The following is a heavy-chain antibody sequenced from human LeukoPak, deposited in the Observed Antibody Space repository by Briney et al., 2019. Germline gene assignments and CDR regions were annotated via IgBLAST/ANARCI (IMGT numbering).Heavy chain of an antibody. CDR1: GGTFSSYT. Sequence: GSSVKVSCKASGGTFSSYTISWVRQAPGQGLEWMGRIIPILGIANYAQKFQGRVTITADKSTSTAYMELSSLRSEDTAVYYCARDHEMGGMDAWGQGTTVTVSS. CDR2: IIPILGIA. CDR3: ARDHEMGGMDA. D-gene: IGHD5-24*01. V-gene: IGHV1-69*04. J-gene: IGHJ6*02.